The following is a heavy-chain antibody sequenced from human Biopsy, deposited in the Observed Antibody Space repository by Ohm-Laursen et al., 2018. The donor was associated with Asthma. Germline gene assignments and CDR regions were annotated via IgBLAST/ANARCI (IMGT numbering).Heavy chain of an antibody. CDR3: AKGRYKWNDGYYGLDV. Sequence: SLRLSCAASGVSLSSVGMNWVRQAPGKGLEWVAVISYDGSKKEYGDSVKGRFTISRDNSKDTVYLQMNSLRAEDTAVYYCAKGRYKWNDGYYGLDVWGQGTTVTVS. V-gene: IGHV3-30*18. CDR1: GVSLSSVG. CDR2: ISYDGSKK. J-gene: IGHJ6*02. D-gene: IGHD1-20*01.